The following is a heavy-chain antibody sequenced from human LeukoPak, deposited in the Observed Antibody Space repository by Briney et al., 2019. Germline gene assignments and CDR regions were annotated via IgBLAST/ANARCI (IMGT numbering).Heavy chain of an antibody. J-gene: IGHJ4*02. V-gene: IGHV3-43*02. CDR3: AKDREPFTMVRGVIGAFDY. CDR1: GFTFDDYA. CDR2: ISGDGGST. D-gene: IGHD3-10*01. Sequence: PGGSLRLSCAASGFTFDDYAMHWVRQAPGKGLEWVSLISGDGGSTYYADSVKGRFTISRDNSKNSLYLQINSLRTEDTALYYCAKDREPFTMVRGVIGAFDYWGQGTLVTVSS.